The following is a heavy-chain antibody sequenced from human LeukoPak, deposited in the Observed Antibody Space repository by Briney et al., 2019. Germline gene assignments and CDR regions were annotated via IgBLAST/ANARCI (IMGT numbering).Heavy chain of an antibody. Sequence: GGSLRLSCAASRFTFSSYSMNWVRQAPGKGLEWVSYVSSSSNIIYYADSVKGRFTISRDNAKNSLYLQMNSLRDEDTAVYYCARASGSDWGFDYWGQGTQVTVSS. D-gene: IGHD1-26*01. J-gene: IGHJ4*02. CDR3: ARASGSDWGFDY. V-gene: IGHV3-48*02. CDR1: RFTFSSYS. CDR2: VSSSSNII.